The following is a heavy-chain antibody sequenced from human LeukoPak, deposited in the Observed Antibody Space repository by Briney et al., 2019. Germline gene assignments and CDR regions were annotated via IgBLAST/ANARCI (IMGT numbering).Heavy chain of an antibody. CDR2: ISGSGGST. J-gene: IGHJ4*02. D-gene: IGHD3-22*01. CDR3: AKYLYDRSGYYYANPTDY. CDR1: GFTFSSYA. Sequence: GGSLRLSCAASGFTFSSYAMSWVRQAPGKGLEWVSAISGSGGSTYYADPVKGRFTISRDNSKNTLYLQMSSLRAEDTAVYYCAKYLYDRSGYYYANPTDYWGQGTLVTVSS. V-gene: IGHV3-23*01.